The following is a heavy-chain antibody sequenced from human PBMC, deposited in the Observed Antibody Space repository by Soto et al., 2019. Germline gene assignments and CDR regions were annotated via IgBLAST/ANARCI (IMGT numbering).Heavy chain of an antibody. CDR2: ISYEGSNK. V-gene: IGHV3-30*18. Sequence: QVQQEESGGGVVQPGRSLRLSCAASGFTVSSYDMHWVRQAPGKGLEWVAVISYEGSNKYYADSVKGRFTISRDNSKNALYLQMNSLRAEDTAVYYCAKDALDYDFWRADGDWFDPWGQGTLGTVSS. D-gene: IGHD3-3*01. CDR1: GFTVSSYD. CDR3: AKDALDYDFWRADGDWFDP. J-gene: IGHJ5*02.